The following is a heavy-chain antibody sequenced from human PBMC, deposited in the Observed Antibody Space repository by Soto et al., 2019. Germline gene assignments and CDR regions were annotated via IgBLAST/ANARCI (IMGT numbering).Heavy chain of an antibody. V-gene: IGHV1-18*01. D-gene: IGHD6-13*01. Sequence: ASVKVSCKASGYTFTNYGISWVRQAPGQGLEWMAWISVYNGNTNYAQKLQGRFAITSDTSTNTAYMELRSLRSDDTAVYYCVRDRVRGSSWYPFAYWGQGTLVTVSS. CDR2: ISVYNGNT. J-gene: IGHJ4*02. CDR3: VRDRVRGSSWYPFAY. CDR1: GYTFTNYG.